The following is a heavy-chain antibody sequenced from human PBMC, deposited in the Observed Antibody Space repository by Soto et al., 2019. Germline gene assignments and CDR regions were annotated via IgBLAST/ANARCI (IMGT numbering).Heavy chain of an antibody. CDR3: AKASCYCCVDY. J-gene: IGHJ4*02. D-gene: IGHD2-15*01. Sequence: QVQLVQSGAEVKKPGASVKVSCKASGYTFTSYGISWVRQAPGQGLEWMGWISAYNGNTNYSQKLQGRVTITTVTSTISGYMDRRSLRPTDSGVYACAKASCYCCVDYWGQGTLVTVSS. CDR2: ISAYNGNT. V-gene: IGHV1-18*01. CDR1: GYTFTSYG.